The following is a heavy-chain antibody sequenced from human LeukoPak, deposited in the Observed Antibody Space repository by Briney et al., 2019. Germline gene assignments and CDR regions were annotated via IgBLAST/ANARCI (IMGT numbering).Heavy chain of an antibody. D-gene: IGHD2-15*01. CDR1: AGFLTRYY. V-gene: IGHV4-59*01. CDR3: AGDGPGCSGRTCLKY. J-gene: IGHJ4*02. CDR2: IYYSGST. Sequence: SQTLSLACTLAAGFLTRYYWSWIRQSPGKGLEWIGYIYYSGSTSYNPSLKSRVSMSVDTSKNQFSLKLSSLTAADRAVYYWAGDGPGCSGRTCLKYWGQGILGTVSS.